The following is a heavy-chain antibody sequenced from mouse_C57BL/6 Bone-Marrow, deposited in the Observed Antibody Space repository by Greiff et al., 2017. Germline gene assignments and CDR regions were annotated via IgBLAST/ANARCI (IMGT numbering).Heavy chain of an antibody. CDR2: INSDGGST. CDR1: EYEFPSHD. D-gene: IGHD2-4*01. Sequence: EVMLVESGGGLVQPGASLKLSCESTEYEFPSHDMSWVRKTPEKRLELVAAINSDGGSTYYPDTMERRFIISRDNTKKTLYLQMSSLRSEDTAVYYCARQRDYDGPDYFDDWGQGTTLTVSS. J-gene: IGHJ2*01. CDR3: ARQRDYDGPDYFDD. V-gene: IGHV5-2*01.